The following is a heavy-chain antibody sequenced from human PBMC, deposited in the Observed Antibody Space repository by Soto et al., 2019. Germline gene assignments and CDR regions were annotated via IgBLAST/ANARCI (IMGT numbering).Heavy chain of an antibody. J-gene: IGHJ4*02. V-gene: IGHV1-3*01. CDR1: GYSFSSYA. CDR3: ARGVAFLDY. D-gene: IGHD2-15*01. Sequence: QVQLVQSGADVEKPGASVKVSCKASGYSFSSYAIHWVRQAPGQGLEWMGWIHAGNGNTKYSQNFRGRVTISRDTSATTAYMELNSLRSEDTAVYYCARGVAFLDYWGQGTLVTVSS. CDR2: IHAGNGNT.